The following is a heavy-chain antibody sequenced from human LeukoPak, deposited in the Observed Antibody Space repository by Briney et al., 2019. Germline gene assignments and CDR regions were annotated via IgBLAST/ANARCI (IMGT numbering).Heavy chain of an antibody. V-gene: IGHV5-51*01. CDR3: ARQSDYNILTGYSSGYYFDS. J-gene: IGHJ4*02. D-gene: IGHD3-9*01. Sequence: GESLKISCEASGYSFTSYWIGWVRQMPGKGLEWMGIFYPGDSDTRYSPSFQGQVTISADKSSRTAYLQWSSLKASDTAIYYCARQSDYNILTGYSSGYYFDSWGQGTLVTVSS. CDR1: GYSFTSYW. CDR2: FYPGDSDT.